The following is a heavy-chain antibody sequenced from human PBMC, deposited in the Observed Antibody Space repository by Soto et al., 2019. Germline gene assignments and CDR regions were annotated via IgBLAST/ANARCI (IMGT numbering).Heavy chain of an antibody. V-gene: IGHV4-39*01. D-gene: IGHD2-2*01. CDR3: ARQAGPAAAPSTY. CDR2: IYYSGST. Sequence: SETLSLTCTVSGGSISSSSYYWGWIRQPPGKGLEWIGSIYYSGSTYYNPSLKSRVTISVDTSKNQFSLKLSSVTAADTAVYYCARQAGPAAAPSTYWGQGTLVTVSS. J-gene: IGHJ4*02. CDR1: GGSISSSSYY.